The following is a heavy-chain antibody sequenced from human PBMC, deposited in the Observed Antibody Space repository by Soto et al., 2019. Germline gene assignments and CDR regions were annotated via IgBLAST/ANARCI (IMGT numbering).Heavy chain of an antibody. CDR1: GFTFSTW. Sequence: LRLSCAASGFTFSTWMHWFRQAPWEGLEWVSTTTDTGGDTKYADSVRGRFTISRDNSKNTLYLQMSILRAEDSAVYYCAKCRDPGIAVAGSDYWGQGTLVTVSS. J-gene: IGHJ4*02. CDR2: TTDTGGDT. D-gene: IGHD6-19*01. CDR3: AKCRDPGIAVAGSDY. V-gene: IGHV3-23*01.